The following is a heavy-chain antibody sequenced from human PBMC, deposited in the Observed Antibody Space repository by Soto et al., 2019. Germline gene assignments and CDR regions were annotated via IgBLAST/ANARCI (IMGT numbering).Heavy chain of an antibody. V-gene: IGHV1-69*01. J-gene: IGHJ4*02. Sequence: QVQLVQSGAEVKKPGSSVKVSCKASGDTLSTHGISWVRQAPGQGLEWMGGTIPIIGTTDYAEKFQGRVTITADESTTTSYMELSSLRPEDKAVYYCAAGDSSDTRDHWGQGTLVTVSS. D-gene: IGHD6-19*01. CDR3: AAGDSSDTRDH. CDR1: GDTLSTHG. CDR2: TIPIIGTT.